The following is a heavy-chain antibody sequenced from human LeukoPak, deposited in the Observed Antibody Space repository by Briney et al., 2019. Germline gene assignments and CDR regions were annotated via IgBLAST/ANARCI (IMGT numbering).Heavy chain of an antibody. V-gene: IGHV4-4*07. Sequence: SETLSLTCTVSGGSISSYYWSWIRQPAGKGLEWIVRIYTSGSTNYNPSLKSRVTMSVDTSKNQFSLKLSSVTAADTAVYYCARDGYYYDSSGYYEKMYYFDYWGQGTLVTVSS. J-gene: IGHJ4*02. D-gene: IGHD3-22*01. CDR2: IYTSGST. CDR3: ARDGYYYDSSGYYEKMYYFDY. CDR1: GGSISSYY.